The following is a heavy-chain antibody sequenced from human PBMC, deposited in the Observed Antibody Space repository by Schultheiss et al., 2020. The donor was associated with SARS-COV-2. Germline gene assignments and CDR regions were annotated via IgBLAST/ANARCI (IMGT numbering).Heavy chain of an antibody. V-gene: IGHV3-23*01. CDR2: ISGDGGST. D-gene: IGHD6-13*01. J-gene: IGHJ4*02. CDR1: GFTFVNYG. Sequence: GGSLRLSCAASGFTFVNYGMSWVRQTPGKGLAWVSGISGDGGSTYYADSVKGRFTISRDNAKNSLYLQMNSLRAEDTAVYYCARYSSSDYWGQGTLVTVSS. CDR3: ARYSSSDY.